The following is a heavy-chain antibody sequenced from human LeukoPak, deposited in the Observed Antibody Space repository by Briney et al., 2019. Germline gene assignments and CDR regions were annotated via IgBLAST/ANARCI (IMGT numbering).Heavy chain of an antibody. CDR2: IIEGGDVK. CDR1: GFTFSAYW. D-gene: IGHD3-10*01. V-gene: IGHV3-7*01. Sequence: GESLRLPCAASGFTFSAYWMTWVRQAPGKGLAWVANIIEGGDVKYYVDSVKGRFTISRDNSNSTLYLQMTSLTTDDTGLYYCARDSGDLPDNVDTPGSWGQGTLVTVSS. J-gene: IGHJ5*02. CDR3: ARDSGDLPDNVDTPGS.